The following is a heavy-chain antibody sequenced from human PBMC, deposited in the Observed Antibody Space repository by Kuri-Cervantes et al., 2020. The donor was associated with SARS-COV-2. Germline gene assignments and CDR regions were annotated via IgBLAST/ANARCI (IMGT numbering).Heavy chain of an antibody. CDR1: GFSFSNYA. Sequence: GESLKISGAASGFSFSNYAMSWVRQAPGRGLEWVAVVYSSDARTYYADSAKGRFSISRDNSKNTVYLQMNSLRVEDTAVYYCAKVGLAQNDFWSGYYTGWGQGTLVTVSS. D-gene: IGHD3-3*01. V-gene: IGHV3-23*05. J-gene: IGHJ4*02. CDR2: VYSSDART. CDR3: AKVGLAQNDFWSGYYTG.